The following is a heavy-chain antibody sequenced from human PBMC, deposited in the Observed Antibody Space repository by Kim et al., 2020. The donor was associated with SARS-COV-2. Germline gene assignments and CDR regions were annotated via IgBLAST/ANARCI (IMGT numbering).Heavy chain of an antibody. V-gene: IGHV5-51*01. J-gene: IGHJ4*02. Sequence: TRCSPSFQGQVTISADKSISTAYLQWSSLKASDTAMYYCARPFSGSYGDYWGQGTLVTVSS. D-gene: IGHD1-26*01. CDR3: ARPFSGSYGDY. CDR2: T.